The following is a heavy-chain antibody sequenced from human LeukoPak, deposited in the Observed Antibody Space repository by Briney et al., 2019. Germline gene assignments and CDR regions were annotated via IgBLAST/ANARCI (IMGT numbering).Heavy chain of an antibody. V-gene: IGHV1-18*01. CDR3: ARDLKMGYSSGRYSWGTGSSNDY. Sequence: ASVKVSCKASGYTFTSYGLSWVRQAPGQGLEWMGWISTYNDNTHYAQKFQGRVTMTTDTSTSTAYMELRSLRSDDTAVYYCARDLKMGYSSGRYSWGTGSSNDYWGQGTLVTVSS. D-gene: IGHD6-19*01. CDR2: ISTYNDNT. CDR1: GYTFTSYG. J-gene: IGHJ4*02.